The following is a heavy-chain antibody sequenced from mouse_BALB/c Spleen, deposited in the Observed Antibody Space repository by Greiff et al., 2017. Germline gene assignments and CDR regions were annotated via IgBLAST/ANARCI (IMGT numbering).Heavy chain of an antibody. V-gene: IGHV5-6-5*01. J-gene: IGHJ4*01. Sequence: EVKLVESGGGLVKPGGSLKLSCAASGFTFSSYAMSWVRQTPEKRLEWVASISSGGSTYYPDSVKGRFTISRDNARNILYLQMSSLRSEDTAMYYCARDGYYAYAMDYWGQGTSVTVSS. CDR1: GFTFSSYA. CDR2: ISSGGST. CDR3: ARDGYYAYAMDY. D-gene: IGHD2-3*01.